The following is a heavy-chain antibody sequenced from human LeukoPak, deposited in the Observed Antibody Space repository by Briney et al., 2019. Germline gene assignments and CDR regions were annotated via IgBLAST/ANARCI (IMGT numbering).Heavy chain of an antibody. CDR1: GGSISSYY. CDR2: IYYSGST. Sequence: SETLSLTCTVSGGSISSYYWSWIRQPPGKGLKWIGSIYYSGSTYYNPSLKSRVTISVDTSKNQFSLKLSSVTAADTAVYYCARVGQPDAFDIWGQGTMVTVSS. V-gene: IGHV4-59*12. D-gene: IGHD3-10*01. J-gene: IGHJ3*02. CDR3: ARVGQPDAFDI.